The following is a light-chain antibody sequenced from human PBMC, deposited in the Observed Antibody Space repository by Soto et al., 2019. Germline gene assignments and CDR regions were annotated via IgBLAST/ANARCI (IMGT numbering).Light chain of an antibody. J-gene: IGKJ1*01. CDR3: QQYNSYST. Sequence: DIQMTQSPSTPSGSVGDRVTITCRASQTISSWLAWYQQKPGKAPKLLIYKASSLESGVPSRFSGSGSGTEFTLTISSLQPDDFATYYCQQYNSYSTFGQGTKVDIK. CDR2: KAS. V-gene: IGKV1-5*03. CDR1: QTISSW.